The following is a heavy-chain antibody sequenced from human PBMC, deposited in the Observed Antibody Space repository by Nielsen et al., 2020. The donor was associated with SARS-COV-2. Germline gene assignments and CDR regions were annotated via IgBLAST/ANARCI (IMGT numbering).Heavy chain of an antibody. V-gene: IGHV4-39*01. J-gene: IGHJ4*02. D-gene: IGHD3-10*01. Sequence: SETLSLTCTVSGGSISSSSYYWGWIRQPPGKGLEWIGSIYYSGSTYYNPSLKSRVIISVDTSKNQFSLKLSSVTAADTAVYYCARRSGRFGELFPFDYWGQGTLVTVSS. CDR2: IYYSGST. CDR1: GGSISSSSYY. CDR3: ARRSGRFGELFPFDY.